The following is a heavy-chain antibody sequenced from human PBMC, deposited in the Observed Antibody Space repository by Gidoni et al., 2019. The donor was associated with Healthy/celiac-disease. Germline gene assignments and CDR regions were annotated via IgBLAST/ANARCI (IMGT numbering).Heavy chain of an antibody. V-gene: IGHV4-34*01. D-gene: IGHD2-2*01. CDR1: GGSVRGYY. CDR3: ARGLSGKGGGDIVVVPAALYYFDY. Sequence: QVQLQQWGAGLLKPSETLSLTCAVYGGSVRGYYWSWIRQPPGKGLEWIGEINHSGSTNYNPSLKSRVTISVDTSKNQFSLKLSSVTAADTAVYYCARGLSGKGGGDIVVVPAALYYFDYWGQGTLVTVSS. J-gene: IGHJ4*02. CDR2: INHSGST.